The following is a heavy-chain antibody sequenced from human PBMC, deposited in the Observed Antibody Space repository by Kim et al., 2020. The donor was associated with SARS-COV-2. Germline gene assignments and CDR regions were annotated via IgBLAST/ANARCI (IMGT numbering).Heavy chain of an antibody. CDR3: ARGIAAAGGTNWFDP. J-gene: IGHJ5*02. CDR2: IYHSGST. V-gene: IGHV4-38-2*02. D-gene: IGHD6-13*01. Sequence: SETLSLTCTVSGYSISSGYYWGWIRQPPGKGLEWIGSIYHSGSTYYNPSLKSRVTISVDTSKNQFSLKLSSVTAADTAVYYCARGIAAAGGTNWFDPWGQGTLVTVSS. CDR1: GYSISSGYY.